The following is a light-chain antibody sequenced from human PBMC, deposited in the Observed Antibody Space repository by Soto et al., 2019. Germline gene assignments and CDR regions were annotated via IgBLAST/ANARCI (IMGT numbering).Light chain of an antibody. CDR3: QHYQSGHPIA. J-gene: IGKJ5*01. CDR2: GAS. Sequence: EILRTQSPDTLSLSPGERYTLSRMAAQSVGTRLAWYQHKTGQAPRLLISGASSRATGIPDRFTGSGSETSFTLTISRLEPEDFALYYCQHYQSGHPIAFGQGTRLDIK. CDR1: QSVGTR. V-gene: IGKV3-20*01.